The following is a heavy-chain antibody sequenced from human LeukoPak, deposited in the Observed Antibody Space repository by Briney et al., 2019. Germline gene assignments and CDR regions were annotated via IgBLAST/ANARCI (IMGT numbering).Heavy chain of an antibody. V-gene: IGHV1-18*01. CDR1: GYTFTSYG. J-gene: IGHJ5*02. Sequence: GASVKFSCKASGYTFTSYGISWVRQAPGQGLEWMGWISAYNGNTNYAQKLQGRVTMTTDTSTSTAYMELRSLRSDDTAVYYCARDLGDIVVVPSAFTLPWGQGTLVTVSS. CDR2: ISAYNGNT. D-gene: IGHD2-2*01. CDR3: ARDLGDIVVVPSAFTLP.